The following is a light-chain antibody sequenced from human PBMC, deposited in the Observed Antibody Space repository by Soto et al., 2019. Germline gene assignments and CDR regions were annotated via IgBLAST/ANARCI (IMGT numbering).Light chain of an antibody. CDR1: QSVSSY. J-gene: IGKJ1*01. V-gene: IGKV3-11*01. Sequence: IELTQSPPSLSLSPGERATLSCRASQSVSSYLAWYQQKPGQAPRLLIYDASNRATGIPARFSGSGSGTDFTLTISSLEPEDFAVYYCQQRSNWPRTFGQGAKVDIK. CDR2: DAS. CDR3: QQRSNWPRT.